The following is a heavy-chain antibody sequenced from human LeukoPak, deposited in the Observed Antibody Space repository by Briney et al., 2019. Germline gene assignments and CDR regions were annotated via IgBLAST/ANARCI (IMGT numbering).Heavy chain of an antibody. V-gene: IGHV3-30*03. CDR3: AARLYYDGSEDH. D-gene: IGHD3-22*01. J-gene: IGHJ4*02. CDR2: ISHNGNNE. CDR1: GLTFETYD. Sequence: GGSLRLSCAASGLTFETYDMYWVRQAPGKGLEWVAVISHNGNNEYYADSVKGRLTISRDNSKNTLYLQMNSLRAEDTAVYYCAARLYYDGSEDHWGQGTLVTVSS.